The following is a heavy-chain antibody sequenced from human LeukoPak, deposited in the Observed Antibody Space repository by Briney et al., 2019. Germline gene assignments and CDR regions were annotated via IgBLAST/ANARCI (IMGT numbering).Heavy chain of an antibody. J-gene: IGHJ4*02. CDR1: GASISSYY. CDR2: IFYSGNT. CDR3: ARLAAISGSDYPDD. V-gene: IGHV4-59*08. Sequence: PSETLSLTCTVSGASISSYYWSWIRQPPGKGLEWIGYIFYSGNTIYNPSHRSRVTISADTSKNHFSLRLRSVTAADTAVYYCARLAAISGSDYPDDWGQGTLVTVSS. D-gene: IGHD1-26*01.